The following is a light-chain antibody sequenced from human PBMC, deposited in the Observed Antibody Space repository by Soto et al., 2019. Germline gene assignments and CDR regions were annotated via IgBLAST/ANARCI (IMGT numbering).Light chain of an antibody. Sequence: DNQLTQSPSYLSSPVCDRVTITCGASQGISNDLAWYQQKPGKVPKLLIYAASTLKSGVPSRFSGSGSGTDFTLTISSLQPEDVATYYCQQYNSAPLTFGRGTKVDIK. J-gene: IGKJ1*01. CDR3: QQYNSAPLT. CDR2: AAS. V-gene: IGKV1-27*01. CDR1: QGISND.